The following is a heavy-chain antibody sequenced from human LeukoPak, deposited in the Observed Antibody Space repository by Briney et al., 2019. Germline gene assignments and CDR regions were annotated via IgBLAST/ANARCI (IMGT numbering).Heavy chain of an antibody. CDR2: ISSSSSTI. J-gene: IGHJ4*02. V-gene: IGHV3-48*01. D-gene: IGHD3-22*01. CDR3: ARGDYYDSSGYYYDYY. CDR1: GFIFRSHW. Sequence: GGSLRLSCAASGFIFRSHWMHWVRQAPGKGLEWVSYISSSSSTIYYADSVKGRFTISRDNAKNSLYLQMNSLRAEDTAVYYCARGDYYDSSGYYYDYYWGQGTLVTVSS.